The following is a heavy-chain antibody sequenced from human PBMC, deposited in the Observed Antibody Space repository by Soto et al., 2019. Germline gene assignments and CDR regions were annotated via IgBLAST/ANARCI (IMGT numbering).Heavy chain of an antibody. CDR3: ARKQTYYDILTGYYYYYGMDV. D-gene: IGHD3-9*01. J-gene: IGHJ6*02. CDR2: INAGNGNT. Sequence: ASVKVSCKASGYTFTSYAMHWVRQAPGQRLEWMGWINAGNGNTKYSQKFQGRVTITRDTSASTAYMELSSLRSEDTAVYYCARKQTYYDILTGYYYYYGMDVWGQGTTVTVSS. V-gene: IGHV1-3*01. CDR1: GYTFTSYA.